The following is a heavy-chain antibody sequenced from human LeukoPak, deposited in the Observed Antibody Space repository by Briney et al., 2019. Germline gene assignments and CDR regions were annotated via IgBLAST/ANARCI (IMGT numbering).Heavy chain of an antibody. D-gene: IGHD6-19*01. CDR1: GFTFSDYY. Sequence: PGGSLRLSCAASGFTFSDYYMSWIRQAPGKGLEWVSYISSSGSTIYYADSVKGRFTISRDNAKNSLYLQMNSLRAEDTALYYCAKDTYSSGWYPDYWGQGTLVTVSS. CDR3: AKDTYSSGWYPDY. V-gene: IGHV3-11*01. CDR2: ISSSGSTI. J-gene: IGHJ4*02.